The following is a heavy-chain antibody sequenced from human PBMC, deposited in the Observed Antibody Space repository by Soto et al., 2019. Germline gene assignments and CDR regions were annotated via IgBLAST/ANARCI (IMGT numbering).Heavy chain of an antibody. CDR2: ISPKSGGT. Sequence: ASVKFSCNASGYTFTGYYMHWVRQAPGQGFEWMGRISPKSGGTNYAQKFQGRVTMTWDTSLNTAYMELSSLISEDTAVYYCARPPGYISDWYYFDLWGQGTLVTVSS. J-gene: IGHJ4*02. V-gene: IGHV1-2*02. D-gene: IGHD6-19*01. CDR1: GYTFTGYY. CDR3: ARPPGYISDWYYFDL.